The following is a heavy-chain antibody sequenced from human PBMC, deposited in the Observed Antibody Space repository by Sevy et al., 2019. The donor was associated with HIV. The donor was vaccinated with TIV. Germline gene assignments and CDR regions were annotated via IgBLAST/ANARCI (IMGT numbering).Heavy chain of an antibody. CDR3: ARDRDYDYIWGTFPYRDY. J-gene: IGHJ4*02. Sequence: ASVKVSCKASGYTFTSYGISWVRQTPGQGLEWMGWISAYKGNTNYAQKFQGRVTMTTDTSTFTAYMELRSLRYDDTAVYYCARDRDYDYIWGTFPYRDYWGQGTLVTVSS. D-gene: IGHD3-16*01. V-gene: IGHV1-18*01. CDR1: GYTFTSYG. CDR2: ISAYKGNT.